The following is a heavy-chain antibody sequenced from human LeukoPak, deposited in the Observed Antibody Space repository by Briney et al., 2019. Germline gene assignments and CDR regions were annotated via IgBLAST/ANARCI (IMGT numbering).Heavy chain of an antibody. D-gene: IGHD1-26*01. V-gene: IGHV1-2*02. CDR2: INPNSGGT. J-gene: IGHJ4*02. CDR3: ARGGGSYGY. CDR1: GHTFTGYY. Sequence: GASVKVSCKASGHTFTGYYIHWVRQAPGQGLEWMGWINPNSGGTNYAQKFQGRVTMTRDTSISTAYMELSGLRSDDMAVYYCARGGGSYGYWGQGTLVTVSS.